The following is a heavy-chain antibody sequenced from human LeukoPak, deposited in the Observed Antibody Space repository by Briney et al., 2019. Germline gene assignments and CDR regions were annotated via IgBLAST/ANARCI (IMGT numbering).Heavy chain of an antibody. CDR3: ARDGFFVVVPAALGP. J-gene: IGHJ5*02. Sequence: PGGSLRLSCAASGFTFSSYSMNWVRQAPGKGLEWVSSISSSSSYIYYADSVKGRFTISRDNAKNSLYLQMNSLRAEDTAVYYCARDGFFVVVPAALGPWGQGTLVTVSS. CDR2: ISSSSSYI. V-gene: IGHV3-21*01. CDR1: GFTFSSYS. D-gene: IGHD2-2*01.